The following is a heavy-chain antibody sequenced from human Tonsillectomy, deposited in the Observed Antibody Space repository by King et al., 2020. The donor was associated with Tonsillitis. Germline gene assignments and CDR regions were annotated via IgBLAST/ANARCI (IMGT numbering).Heavy chain of an antibody. CDR1: GFTFSCYA. Sequence: VQLVESGGGVVQPGRSLRLSCAASGFTFSCYAMHWVRQAPGKGLELVAVLSYDGSSKNYADPVKGRFTISRDNSKNTVYLQMTSRRAEDTAVYYCARDKESGSFYGYFENWGQGALVTVSS. V-gene: IGHV3-30-3*01. CDR3: ARDKESGSFYGYFEN. J-gene: IGHJ4*02. CDR2: LSYDGSSK. D-gene: IGHD1-26*01.